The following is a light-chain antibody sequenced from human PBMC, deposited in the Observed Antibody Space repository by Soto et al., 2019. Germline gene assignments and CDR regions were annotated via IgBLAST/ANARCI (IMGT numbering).Light chain of an antibody. CDR3: QQRSAWALT. V-gene: IGKV3-11*01. Sequence: EIVLTQSTASMSLSPGERATLSCRASQSVGSLFAWYQQKPGQGPRLVIHDISKRATGVPARFSGSGFGTDFTLILSGLEPEDFAVYFGQQRSAWALTFGGGIKVEI. CDR1: QSVGSL. J-gene: IGKJ4*01. CDR2: DIS.